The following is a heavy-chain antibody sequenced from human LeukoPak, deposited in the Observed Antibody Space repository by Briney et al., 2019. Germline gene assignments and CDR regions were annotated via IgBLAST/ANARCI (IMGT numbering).Heavy chain of an antibody. CDR1: GFTFGDYA. CDR2: IRSTSYGGTP. Sequence: GGSLRLSCTASGFTFGDYALTWVRQAPGKGLEWVAYIRSTSYGGTPEHAASVKSRFTNSRDDSKGVAYPQMSSLKSEDTGLYYCARDPQADYYFDLWGRGTLVTVSS. D-gene: IGHD4-11*01. J-gene: IGHJ2*01. CDR3: ARDPQADYYFDL. V-gene: IGHV3-49*04.